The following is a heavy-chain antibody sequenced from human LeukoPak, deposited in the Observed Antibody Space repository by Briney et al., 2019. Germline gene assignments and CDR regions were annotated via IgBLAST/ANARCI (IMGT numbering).Heavy chain of an antibody. CDR1: GYTLTELS. CDR2: VDPEDGET. D-gene: IGHD4-17*01. Sequence: GASVKVSCKVSGYTLTELSMHWVRQAPGKGHEWMGGVDPEDGETIYAQKFQGRVTMTEDTSTDTAYMELSSLRSEDTAVYCCATDHRLEFGDVGLGYWGQGTLVTVCS. V-gene: IGHV1-24*01. J-gene: IGHJ4*02. CDR3: ATDHRLEFGDVGLGY.